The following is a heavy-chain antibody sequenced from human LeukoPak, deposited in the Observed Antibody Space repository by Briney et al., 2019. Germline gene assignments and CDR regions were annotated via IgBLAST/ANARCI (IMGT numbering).Heavy chain of an antibody. CDR1: GFTFSSYS. J-gene: IGHJ4*02. D-gene: IGHD3-22*01. CDR3: AKDQYYYDSSGYSAY. Sequence: PGGSLRLSCAASGFTFSSYSMTWVRQAPGKGLEWVSSFTSSSRSIYYADSVKGRFTISRDNAKKSLYLQMNSLRAEDTAVYYCAKDQYYYDSSGYSAYWGQGTLVTVSS. CDR2: FTSSSRSI. V-gene: IGHV3-21*01.